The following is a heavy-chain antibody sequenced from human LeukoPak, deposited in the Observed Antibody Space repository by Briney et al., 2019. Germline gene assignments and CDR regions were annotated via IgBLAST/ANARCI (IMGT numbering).Heavy chain of an antibody. CDR1: GFTFSSYE. CDR2: ISSSGSTI. CDR3: ARDPSLFDYSNYGFDY. D-gene: IGHD4-11*01. J-gene: IGHJ4*02. Sequence: PGGSLRLSCAASGFTFSSYEMNWVRQAPGKGLEWVSYISSSGSTIYYADSVKGRSTISRDNAKNSLYLQMNSLRAEDTAVYYCARDPSLFDYSNYGFDYWGQGTLVTVSS. V-gene: IGHV3-48*03.